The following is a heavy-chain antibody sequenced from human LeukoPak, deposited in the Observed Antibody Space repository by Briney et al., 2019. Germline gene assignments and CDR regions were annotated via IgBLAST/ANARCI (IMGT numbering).Heavy chain of an antibody. CDR2: IDPSDSYT. Sequence: GESLRISCKGSGYSFTSYWISWVRQMPGKGLEWMGRIDPSDSYTNYSPSFQGHVTISADKSISTAYLQWSSLKASDTAMYYCARRRLSSSWQFPFDYWGQGTLVTVSS. V-gene: IGHV5-10-1*01. CDR3: ARRRLSSSWQFPFDY. J-gene: IGHJ4*02. CDR1: GYSFTSYW. D-gene: IGHD6-13*01.